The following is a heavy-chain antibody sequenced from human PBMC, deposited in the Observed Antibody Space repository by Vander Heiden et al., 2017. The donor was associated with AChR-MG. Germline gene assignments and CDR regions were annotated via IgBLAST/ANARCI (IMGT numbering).Heavy chain of an antibody. CDR2: IKKDGSEK. CDR3: ARQPGIAVADIFDF. Sequence: EVQLVESGGGLVQPGGSLRLSCSASGFPFGNYWVRWVRQGPGEGLEWVANIKKDGSEKYYVDSVKGRFTISRDDAKNSLYLQMNSLRAEDTAVYYCARQPGIAVADIFDFWGQGTLVTVSS. V-gene: IGHV3-7*03. D-gene: IGHD6-19*01. CDR1: GFPFGNYW. J-gene: IGHJ4*02.